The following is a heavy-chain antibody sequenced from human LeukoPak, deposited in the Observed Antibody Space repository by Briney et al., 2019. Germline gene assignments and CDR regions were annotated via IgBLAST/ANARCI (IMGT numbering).Heavy chain of an antibody. CDR2: ISYDGSNK. D-gene: IGHD3/OR15-3a*01. Sequence: GGSLRLSCAASGFTFSSYAMHWVRQAPGKGLEWVAVISYDGSNKYYADSVKGRFTISRDNSKNTLYLQMNSLRAEDTAVYYCARDRKGLGNWFDPWGQGTLVTVSS. CDR1: GFTFSSYA. V-gene: IGHV3-30*04. J-gene: IGHJ5*02. CDR3: ARDRKGLGNWFDP.